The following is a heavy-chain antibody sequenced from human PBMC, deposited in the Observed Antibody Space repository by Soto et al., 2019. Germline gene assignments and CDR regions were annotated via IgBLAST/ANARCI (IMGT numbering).Heavy chain of an antibody. D-gene: IGHD1-20*01. J-gene: IGHJ4*02. CDR3: ARGTTAYNSYFDY. CDR2: IKQDGSEK. CDR1: GFTFSSYW. Sequence: PGGSLRLSCAASGFTFSSYWMSWVRQAPGKGLEWVANIKQDGSEKYYVDSVKGRFTISRDNAKNSLYLQMNSLRAEDTAVYYCARGTTAYNSYFDYWGQGTLVTVSS. V-gene: IGHV3-7*03.